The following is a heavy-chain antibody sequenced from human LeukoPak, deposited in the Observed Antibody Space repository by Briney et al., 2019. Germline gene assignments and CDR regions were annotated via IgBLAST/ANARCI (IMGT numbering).Heavy chain of an antibody. Sequence: GGSLRLSCAASGFAFHDYAMHWVRHVPGKGLEWVSLISGDGGDTYYADSVRGRFAISRDNRKNSLYLQMDSLRTEDTALYYCAKVGESSGGYYSFDDWGQGTLVTVSS. CDR3: AKVGESSGGYYSFDD. V-gene: IGHV3-43*02. D-gene: IGHD3-22*01. CDR1: GFAFHDYA. J-gene: IGHJ4*02. CDR2: ISGDGGDT.